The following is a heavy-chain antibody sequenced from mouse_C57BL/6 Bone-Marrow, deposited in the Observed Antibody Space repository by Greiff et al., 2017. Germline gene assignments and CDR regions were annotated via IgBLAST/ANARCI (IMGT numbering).Heavy chain of an antibody. CDR2: IDPEIGDT. J-gene: IGHJ2*01. CDR3: SSLDGNYFDF. CDR1: GFNIKDDY. V-gene: IGHV14-4*01. D-gene: IGHD2-1*01. Sequence: EVQLQQSGAELVRPGASVTLSCTASGFNIKDDYIHWVKQRPEQGLEWIGWIDPEIGDTEYASKFQGKATITSDTSSNTAYLQLSSLTSEDTAVYYCSSLDGNYFDFWGQGTPLTVAS.